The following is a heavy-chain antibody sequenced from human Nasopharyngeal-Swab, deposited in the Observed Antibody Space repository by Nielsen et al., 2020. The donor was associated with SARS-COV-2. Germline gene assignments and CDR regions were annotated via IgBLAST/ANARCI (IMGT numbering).Heavy chain of an antibody. CDR3: ARDRVDSSSWGYYYYGMDV. CDR2: IGTAGDT. CDR1: GFTFSSYG. D-gene: IGHD6-13*01. V-gene: IGHV3-13*01. J-gene: IGHJ6*02. Sequence: GESLKISCAASGFTFSSYGMHWVRQATGKGLEWVSAIGTAGDTYYPGSVKGRFTISRGNAKNSLYLQMNSLRAGDTAVYYCARDRVDSSSWGYYYYGMDVWGQGTTVTVSS.